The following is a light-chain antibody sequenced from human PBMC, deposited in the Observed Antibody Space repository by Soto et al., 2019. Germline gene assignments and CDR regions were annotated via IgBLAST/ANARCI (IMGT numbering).Light chain of an antibody. CDR1: SSDVGGYNY. CDR2: EVS. V-gene: IGLV2-8*01. Sequence: QSALTQPPSLSGSPGQSVTISCTGTSSDVGGYNYVSWYQQHPGKAPKLMIYEVSKRPSGVPDRFSGSKSGNTASLTVSGLQAEDEADYYCSSYAGSLYVFGTGTKVTVL. CDR3: SSYAGSLYV. J-gene: IGLJ1*01.